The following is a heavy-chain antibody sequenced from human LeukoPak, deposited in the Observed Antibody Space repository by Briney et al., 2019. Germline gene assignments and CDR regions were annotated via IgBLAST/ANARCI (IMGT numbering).Heavy chain of an antibody. Sequence: GGSLRLSCAASGFTFSSYWMSWVRQALGKGLEWVANIKQDGSEKYYVDSVKGRFTISRDNAKNSLYLQMNSLRAEDTAVYYCARARSGYYPSYDYWGQGTLVTVSS. CDR2: IKQDGSEK. V-gene: IGHV3-7*01. CDR1: GFTFSSYW. CDR3: ARARSGYYPSYDY. J-gene: IGHJ4*02. D-gene: IGHD3-22*01.